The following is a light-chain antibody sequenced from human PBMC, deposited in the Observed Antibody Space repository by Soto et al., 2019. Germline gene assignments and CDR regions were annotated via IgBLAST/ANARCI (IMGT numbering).Light chain of an antibody. CDR1: QSVSSSS. Sequence: IVMTQSPATLSLSPGEGATLSCRASQSVSSSSLAWYQQKRGQAPRLLIHDASSRATGIPDRFSGSGSGTDFTLTISTLEPEDFAVYYCQQYGSFPRTFGQGTKVDIK. V-gene: IGKV3-20*01. CDR3: QQYGSFPRT. CDR2: DAS. J-gene: IGKJ1*01.